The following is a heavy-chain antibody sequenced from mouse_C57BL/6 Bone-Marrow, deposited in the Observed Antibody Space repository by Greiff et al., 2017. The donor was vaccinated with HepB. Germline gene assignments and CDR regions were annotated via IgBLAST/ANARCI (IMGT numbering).Heavy chain of an antibody. CDR1: GYTFTSYW. CDR3: ARDKAPYFDY. Sequence: QVQLQQSGAELVMPGASVKLSCKASGYTFTSYWMHWVKQRPGQGLEWIGEIDPSDSYTNYNQKFKGKSTLTVDKSSSTAYMQLSSLTSEDSAVYYCARDKAPYFDYWGQGTTLTVSS. CDR2: IDPSDSYT. J-gene: IGHJ2*01. V-gene: IGHV1-69*01.